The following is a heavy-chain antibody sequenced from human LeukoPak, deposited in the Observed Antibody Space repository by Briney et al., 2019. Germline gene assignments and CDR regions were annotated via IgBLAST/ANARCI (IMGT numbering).Heavy chain of an antibody. Sequence: SETLSLTCTVSGGSISSYYWSWIRQPAGKGLEWIGRIYTSGSTNYNPSLKSRVTMSVDTSKNQFSLKLSSVTAADTAVYYCARDSSREYQLLSLDYWGQGTLVTVSS. D-gene: IGHD2-2*01. CDR3: ARDSSREYQLLSLDY. V-gene: IGHV4-4*07. J-gene: IGHJ4*02. CDR2: IYTSGST. CDR1: GGSISSYY.